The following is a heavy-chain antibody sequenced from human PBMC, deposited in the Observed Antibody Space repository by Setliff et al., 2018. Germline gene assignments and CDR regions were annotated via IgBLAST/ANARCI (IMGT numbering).Heavy chain of an antibody. V-gene: IGHV4-61*02. CDR1: GGSMSSGPNY. CDR3: ARESAGDESVRHLYYTDV. CDR2: VYSSGYSSGIT. Sequence: PSETLSLTCTVSGGSMSSGPNYWSWIRQPAGRGLEWVGRVYSSGYSSGITSYNPSLKSRVTISMDTSKNQFSLGLTSVTAADTAVYYCARESAGDESVRHLYYTDVWGRGTTVTVS. D-gene: IGHD1-1*01. J-gene: IGHJ6*03.